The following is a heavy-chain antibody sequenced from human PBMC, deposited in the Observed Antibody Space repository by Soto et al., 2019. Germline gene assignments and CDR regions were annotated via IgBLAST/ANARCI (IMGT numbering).Heavy chain of an antibody. J-gene: IGHJ6*02. V-gene: IGHV3-30*18. Sequence: QVQLVESGGGVVQPGRSLRLSCAASGFTFSSYGMQWVRQAPGKGLEWVALILYDGKKNYYADSVKGRLTISRDNYKNTMYLQMNSLRAEDTEVYYCAKDEGLLEVVARDYDGMDVWGQGTTVTV. CDR1: GFTFSSYG. D-gene: IGHD2-15*01. CDR2: ILYDGKKN. CDR3: AKDEGLLEVVARDYDGMDV.